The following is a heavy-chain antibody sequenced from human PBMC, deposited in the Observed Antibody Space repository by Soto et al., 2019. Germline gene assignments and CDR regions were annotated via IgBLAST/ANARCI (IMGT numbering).Heavy chain of an antibody. CDR1: GFIFKKGW. V-gene: IGHV3-15*01. J-gene: IGHJ4*02. CDR3: TTDGGIMVRPLFDF. CDR2: VKSSVDGGTT. Sequence: ASGFIFKKGWMSWVRQAPGKGLEWVARVKSSVDGGTTDYAAPVQGRFSITRDDSRDTLYLQMNSLKTEDTAVYYCTTDGGIMVRPLFDFWGQGTLVTVSS. D-gene: IGHD3-10*01.